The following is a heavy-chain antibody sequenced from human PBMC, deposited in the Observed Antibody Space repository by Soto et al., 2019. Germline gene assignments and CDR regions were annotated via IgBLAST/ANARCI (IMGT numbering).Heavy chain of an antibody. CDR2: IYYSGST. V-gene: IGHV4-30-4*01. CDR1: GGSISSGDYY. Sequence: SETLSLTCTGSGGSISSGDYYWSWIRQPPGKGLEWIGYIYYSGSTYYNPSLKSRVTISVDTSKNQFSLKLSSVTAADTAVYYCARDHYVYDILTGYGYYYGMDVWGQGTTVTVSS. J-gene: IGHJ6*02. D-gene: IGHD3-9*01. CDR3: ARDHYVYDILTGYGYYYGMDV.